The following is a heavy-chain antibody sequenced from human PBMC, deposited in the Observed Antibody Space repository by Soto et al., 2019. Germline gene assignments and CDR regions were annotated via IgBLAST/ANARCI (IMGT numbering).Heavy chain of an antibody. CDR3: AKAGYYYYYGMDV. CDR1: GFTFSSYS. Sequence: GGSLRLSCAASGFTFSSYSMNWVRQAPGKGLEWVSYISSSSSTIYYADSVKGRSTISRDNAKNSLYLQMNSLRAEDTAVYYCAKAGYYYYYGMDVWGQGTTVTVSS. CDR2: ISSSSSTI. V-gene: IGHV3-48*01. D-gene: IGHD3-10*01. J-gene: IGHJ6*02.